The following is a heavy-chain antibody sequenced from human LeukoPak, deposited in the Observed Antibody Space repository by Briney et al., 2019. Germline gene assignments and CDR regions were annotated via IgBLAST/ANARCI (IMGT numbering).Heavy chain of an antibody. J-gene: IGHJ4*02. Sequence: PGGSLRLSCAASGFTFDDYGMSWVRQAPGKGLEWVSGINWNGGSIRYADSVKGRFTISRHNAKNSLYLQMNSLRVEDTALYYCAKGKHTVAGTGYWGQGTLVTVSS. CDR3: AKGKHTVAGTGY. V-gene: IGHV3-20*04. CDR1: GFTFDDYG. D-gene: IGHD6-19*01. CDR2: INWNGGSI.